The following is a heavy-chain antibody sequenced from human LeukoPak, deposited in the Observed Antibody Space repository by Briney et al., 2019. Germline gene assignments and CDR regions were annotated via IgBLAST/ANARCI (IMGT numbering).Heavy chain of an antibody. J-gene: IGHJ4*02. CDR2: IYYSGST. Sequence: SETLSLTCTVSGGSISSYYWSWIRQPPGKGLEWIGYIYYSGSTNYNPSLKSRVTISVDTSKNQFSLKLSSVTAADTAVYYCARDQYYYDSSGNSLFDYWGQGTLVTVSS. CDR3: ARDQYYYDSSGNSLFDY. V-gene: IGHV4-59*01. CDR1: GGSISSYY. D-gene: IGHD3-22*01.